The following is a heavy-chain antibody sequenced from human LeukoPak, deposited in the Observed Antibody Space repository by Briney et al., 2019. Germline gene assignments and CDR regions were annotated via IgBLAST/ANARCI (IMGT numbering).Heavy chain of an antibody. D-gene: IGHD6-13*01. CDR3: ARDQGSLTRSWYTGY. Sequence: ASVKVSCKASGYTFTGYHIHWDRQAHGQGLEWMGRINPYSGDTNFAQKFQGRLTMTRDTSITTAYMDLSSLTPDDTAVYFCARDQGSLTRSWYTGYWGQGTQVTVSS. CDR1: GYTFTGYH. CDR2: INPYSGDT. V-gene: IGHV1-2*06. J-gene: IGHJ4*02.